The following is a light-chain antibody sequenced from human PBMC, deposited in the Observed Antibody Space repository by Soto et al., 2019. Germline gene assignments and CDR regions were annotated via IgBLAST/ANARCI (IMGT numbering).Light chain of an antibody. CDR3: QQSENGPLT. CDR1: QDINKY. J-gene: IGKJ4*01. CDR2: DAS. Sequence: DIPMTQSPSSLSASVGDRITITCQASQDINKYLNWYQQKLGKAPKLLICDASNLQRGVPSRFSGSGSGTHFSLSISSLQPEDIATYYCQQSENGPLTFGGGTKVEIK. V-gene: IGKV1-33*01.